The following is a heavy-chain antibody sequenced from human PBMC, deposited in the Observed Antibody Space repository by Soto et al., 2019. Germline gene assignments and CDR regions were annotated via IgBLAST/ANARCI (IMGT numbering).Heavy chain of an antibody. CDR1: GFTFSDYY. CDR2: ISSSGSTI. J-gene: IGHJ6*02. D-gene: IGHD6-13*01. Sequence: VGSLRLSCAASGFTFSDYYMSWIRQAPGKGLEWVSYISSSGSTIYYADSVKGRFTISRDNAKNSLYLQMNSLRAEDTAVYYCARNHQSIAASYGMDVWGQGTTVTVSS. CDR3: ARNHQSIAASYGMDV. V-gene: IGHV3-11*01.